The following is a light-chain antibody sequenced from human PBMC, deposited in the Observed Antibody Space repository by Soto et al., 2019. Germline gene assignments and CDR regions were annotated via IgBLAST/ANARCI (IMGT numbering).Light chain of an antibody. J-gene: IGKJ2*01. V-gene: IGKV1-27*01. CDR3: QNYTSAPDT. CDR2: AAS. Sequence: IQMTQSPSSLSASVGDRVTITCRASQGISNHLAWYQQKPGKVPKLLIYAASTLQSGVPSRFTGSGSGTDFTLTISSLQPEDDANYYGQNYTSAPDTFGQGTKLEIK. CDR1: QGISNH.